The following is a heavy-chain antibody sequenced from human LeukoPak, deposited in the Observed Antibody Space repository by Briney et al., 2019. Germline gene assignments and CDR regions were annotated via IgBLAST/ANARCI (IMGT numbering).Heavy chain of an antibody. CDR2: INSDGSST. Sequence: GGSLRLSCAASGFTFSSYWMHWVRQAPGKGLVWVSRINSDGSSTSYADSVKGRFTISRDNAKNTLYLQMNSLRAEDTAVYYCARDYGSRGKTAFSPDYWGQGTLVTVSS. CDR3: ARDYGSRGKTAFSPDY. V-gene: IGHV3-74*01. CDR1: GFTFSSYW. J-gene: IGHJ4*02. D-gene: IGHD2-15*01.